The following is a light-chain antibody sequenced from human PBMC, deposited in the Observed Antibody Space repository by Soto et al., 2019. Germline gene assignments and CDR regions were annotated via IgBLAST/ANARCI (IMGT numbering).Light chain of an antibody. CDR1: QSVSNW. V-gene: IGKV1-5*03. CDR3: QKYDTYSRT. Sequence: DIQMTQSPSALSASVGDRVTITCRASQSVSNWLAGYRQKPGEAPKLLIYEGSTLERGVQSRFSGSGSGTEFTLTISSLQPDDFATFYCQKYDTYSRTFGQGTKVEVK. CDR2: EGS. J-gene: IGKJ1*01.